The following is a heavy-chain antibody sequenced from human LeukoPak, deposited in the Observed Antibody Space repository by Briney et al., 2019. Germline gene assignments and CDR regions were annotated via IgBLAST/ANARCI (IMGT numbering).Heavy chain of an antibody. CDR2: ITASGAGI. CDR3: AKDGYCGSSSCVY. D-gene: IGHD2-2*03. Sequence: PGGSLRLSCAASGFPFSSYAMTWVRQAPGKGLELVSTITASGAGIDYADSVKGRFTISRDNSKNRLYLQMNSLRAEDTAVYYCAKDGYCGSSSCVYWGQGTLVTVSS. CDR1: GFPFSSYA. V-gene: IGHV3-23*01. J-gene: IGHJ4*02.